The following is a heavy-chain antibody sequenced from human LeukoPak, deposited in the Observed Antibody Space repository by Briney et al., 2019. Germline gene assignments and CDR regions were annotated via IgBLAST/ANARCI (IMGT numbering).Heavy chain of an antibody. D-gene: IGHD2-21*01. CDR2: FYAS. CDR1: GVSISNYF. CDR3: ARTHCGGGSCDTFDP. V-gene: IGHV4-4*07. J-gene: IGHJ5*02. Sequence: PSETLSLTCNVFGVSISNYFWSWLRQPAGKGLEWIGRFYASYYNPSLRSRVTLSMDTSKNHFSPKLTSVTAADTAVYYCARTHCGGGSCDTFDPWGQGTLVTVSS.